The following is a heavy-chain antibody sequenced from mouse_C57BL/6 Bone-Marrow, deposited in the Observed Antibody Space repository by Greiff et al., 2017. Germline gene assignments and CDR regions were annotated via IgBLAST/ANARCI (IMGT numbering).Heavy chain of an antibody. V-gene: IGHV1-69*01. CDR3: ARSYYYGSSLFAY. J-gene: IGHJ3*01. D-gene: IGHD1-1*01. CDR2: IDPSDSYT. Sequence: QVQLQQPGAELVMPGASVKLSCKASGYTFTSYWMHWVKQRPGQGLAWIGAIDPSDSYTNYNQKFKGQFTLTVAKSSSTAYMQLSSLTSEDSAVYYSARSYYYGSSLFAYWGQGTLVTVSA. CDR1: GYTFTSYW.